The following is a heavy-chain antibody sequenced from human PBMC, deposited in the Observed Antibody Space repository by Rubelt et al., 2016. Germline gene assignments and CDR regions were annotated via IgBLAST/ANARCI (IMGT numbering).Heavy chain of an antibody. Sequence: QVQLVQSGAEVKKPGASVKVSCKASGYTFTTYGISWVRQAPGQGLEWMGWISAYNGDTHYAQKIQGRVTMTIDTSTSTAYMDLRSLRSDDTAVYYCARDQIRRQPGVYYYYGMDVWGQGTTVIVSS. V-gene: IGHV1-18*01. CDR1: GYTFTTYG. J-gene: IGHJ6*02. CDR3: ARDQIRRQPGVYYYYGMDV. CDR2: ISAYNGDT. D-gene: IGHD3-10*01.